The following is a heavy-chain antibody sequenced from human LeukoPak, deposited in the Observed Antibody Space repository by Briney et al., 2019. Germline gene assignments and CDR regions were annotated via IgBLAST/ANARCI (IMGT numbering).Heavy chain of an antibody. V-gene: IGHV3-74*01. J-gene: IGHJ1*01. D-gene: IGHD3-22*01. Sequence: WGSLSLTCAASGFTFSSYWLHWVRQAPGKGLVWVSRINSDGSTNYADSVKGRFTISRDNAKNTLSLQLNSLRAEDTAVYYCARAPSDTGGYYPDYF. CDR2: INSDGST. CDR3: ARAPSDTGGYYPDYF. CDR1: GFTFSSYW.